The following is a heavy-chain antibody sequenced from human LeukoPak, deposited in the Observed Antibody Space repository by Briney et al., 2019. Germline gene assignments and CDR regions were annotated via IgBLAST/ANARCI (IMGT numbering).Heavy chain of an antibody. CDR2: IDPSDSYT. CDR1: GYSFTSYW. J-gene: IGHJ4*02. V-gene: IGHV5-10-1*01. D-gene: IGHD5-18*01. CDR3: ARVPRGYTYNYFGY. Sequence: GESLKISCKGSGYSFTSYWISWVRQMPGKGLEWMGRIDPSDSYTNYSPSFQGHVTISADKSISTAFLQWSSLKASDTAIYYCARVPRGYTYNYFGYWGQGTLVTVSS.